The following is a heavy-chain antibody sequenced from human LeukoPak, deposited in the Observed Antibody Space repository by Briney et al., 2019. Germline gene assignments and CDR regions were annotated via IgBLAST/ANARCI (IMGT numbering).Heavy chain of an antibody. D-gene: IGHD5-12*01. Sequence: GGSLRLSCAASGFTFSSYAMHWVRQAPGKGLEWVAVISYDGINKYYADPVKGRFTISRDNSKNTLYLEMSSLRAEDTAVYYCASVDDLDAFAMWGQGTMVIVFS. J-gene: IGHJ3*02. V-gene: IGHV3-30*04. CDR2: ISYDGINK. CDR1: GFTFSSYA. CDR3: ASVDDLDAFAM.